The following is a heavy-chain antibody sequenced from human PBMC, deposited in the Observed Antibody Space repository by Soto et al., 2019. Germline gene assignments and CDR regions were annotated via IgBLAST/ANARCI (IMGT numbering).Heavy chain of an antibody. CDR2: INPNSGVT. J-gene: IGHJ6*03. CDR3: ARESGGATATLDYYYFYMDV. D-gene: IGHD5-12*01. V-gene: IGHV1-2*04. CDR1: GDRFTDYY. Sequence: QVQLVQSGAEVREPGASVTVSCRASGDRFTDYYMHWVRQAPGQGLEWMGWINPNSGVTKYAQKFQSWVTMTRDTYIRTVYMQLSRLGFDDTAIYYCARESGGATATLDYYYFYMDVWGTGTTVTVSS.